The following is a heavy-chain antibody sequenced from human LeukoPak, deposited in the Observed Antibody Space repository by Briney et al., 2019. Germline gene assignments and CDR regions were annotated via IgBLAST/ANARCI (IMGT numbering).Heavy chain of an antibody. V-gene: IGHV4-34*01. CDR1: GGSFSGYY. Sequence: SETLSLTCAVYGGSFSGYYWSWIRQPPGKGLEWIGEINHSGSTNYNPSLKSRVTMSVDTSKNQFSLKLSSVTAADTAVYYCARGLLGSGSYYNLNWFDPWGQGTLVTVSS. CDR3: ARGLLGSGSYYNLNWFDP. D-gene: IGHD3-10*01. CDR2: INHSGST. J-gene: IGHJ5*02.